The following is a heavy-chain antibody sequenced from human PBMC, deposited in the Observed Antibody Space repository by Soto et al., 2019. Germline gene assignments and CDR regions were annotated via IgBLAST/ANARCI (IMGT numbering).Heavy chain of an antibody. CDR3: ARLLAEYSASVSP. Sequence: GESLKISCKGSGYSFASYWIGWVRQMPGKGLEWMGIIHPGDSDTRYSPSFRGQVTISADKSASRAYLQWSSLEASDTAIYYCARLLAEYSASVSPWGQGTLVTVSS. CDR1: GYSFASYW. V-gene: IGHV5-51*01. CDR2: IHPGDSDT. J-gene: IGHJ5*02. D-gene: IGHD6-6*01.